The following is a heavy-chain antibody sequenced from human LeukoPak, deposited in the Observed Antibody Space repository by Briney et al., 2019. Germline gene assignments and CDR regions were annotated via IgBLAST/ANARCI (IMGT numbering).Heavy chain of an antibody. D-gene: IGHD6-19*01. CDR3: AKQDIRSSAWYD. J-gene: IGHJ4*02. Sequence: GGSLRLSCAASGFTFSSYEMNWVRQAPGKGLEWVSTISDSGGSTYYADSVKGRFTISRDNSKNTLYLQMNSLRAEDTAVYYCAKQDIRSSAWYDWGQGTLVTVSS. CDR2: ISDSGGST. CDR1: GFTFSSYE. V-gene: IGHV3-23*01.